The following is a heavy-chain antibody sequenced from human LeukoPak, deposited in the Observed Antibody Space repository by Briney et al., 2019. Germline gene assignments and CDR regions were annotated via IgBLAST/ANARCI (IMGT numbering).Heavy chain of an antibody. D-gene: IGHD2-2*01. V-gene: IGHV1-18*01. J-gene: IGHJ6*03. CDR2: ISAYNGNT. Sequence: ASVKVSCKASGYTFTSYGISWVRQAPGQGLEWMGWISAYNGNTNYAQKLQGRVTMTTDTSTSTAYMELSSLRSEDTAVYYCASPYCSSTSCSRTYYYYMDVWGKGTTVTVSS. CDR1: GYTFTSYG. CDR3: ASPYCSSTSCSRTYYYYMDV.